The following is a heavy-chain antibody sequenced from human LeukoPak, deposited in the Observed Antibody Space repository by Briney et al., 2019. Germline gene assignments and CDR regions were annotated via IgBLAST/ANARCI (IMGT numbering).Heavy chain of an antibody. V-gene: IGHV3-20*04. D-gene: IGHD3-10*01. CDR1: GFTFSSYA. J-gene: IGHJ4*02. Sequence: PGGSLRLSCAASGFTFSSYAMSWVRQAPGKGLEWVSGINWNGGSTGYADSVKGRFTISRDNAKNSLYLQMNSLRAEDTALYYCARSLWFGETVGVYWGQGTLVTVSS. CDR3: ARSLWFGETVGVY. CDR2: INWNGGST.